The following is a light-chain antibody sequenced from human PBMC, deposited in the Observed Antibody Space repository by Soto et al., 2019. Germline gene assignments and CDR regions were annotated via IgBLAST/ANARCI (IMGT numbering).Light chain of an antibody. J-gene: IGKJ4*01. CDR2: AAS. CDR3: QQSYSTPLT. V-gene: IGKV1-39*01. Sequence: DIQMTQSPSSLSASVGDRVTITFRESQRISSYLNWYQQKPGKAPKLLIYAASSLQSGVPSRFSGSGSGTDFTLTISSLQPEECATYYCQQSYSTPLTFGGGTKVEIK. CDR1: QRISSY.